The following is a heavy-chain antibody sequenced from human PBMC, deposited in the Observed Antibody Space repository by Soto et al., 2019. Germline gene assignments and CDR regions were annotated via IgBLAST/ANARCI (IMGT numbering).Heavy chain of an antibody. Sequence: QVQLVESGGGVVQPGRSLRLSCAASGFTFSSYGMHWVRQAPGEGLEWVAVISYDGSNKYYADSVKGRFTISRDNSKNTLYLQMNSLRAEDTAVYYCAKAVITFGGVIVRPHFDYWGQGTLVTVSS. J-gene: IGHJ4*02. CDR1: GFTFSSYG. CDR2: ISYDGSNK. V-gene: IGHV3-30*18. CDR3: AKAVITFGGVIVRPHFDY. D-gene: IGHD3-16*02.